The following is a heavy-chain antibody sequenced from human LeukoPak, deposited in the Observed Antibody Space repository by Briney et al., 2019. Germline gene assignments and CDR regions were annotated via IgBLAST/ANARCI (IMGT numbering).Heavy chain of an antibody. D-gene: IGHD5-24*01. CDR1: GYSISSGYQ. CDR3: ARLSLQRSLDY. J-gene: IGHJ4*02. CDR2: IYHSGST. V-gene: IGHV4-38-2*01. Sequence: PSETLSLTCAVSGYSISSGYQWGWLRQPPGKGLEWLGSIYHSGSTYYTPSLKSRVTISVDTAKNKFSLNLSSVTAADTAVYYCARLSLQRSLDYWGQGTLVTVSS.